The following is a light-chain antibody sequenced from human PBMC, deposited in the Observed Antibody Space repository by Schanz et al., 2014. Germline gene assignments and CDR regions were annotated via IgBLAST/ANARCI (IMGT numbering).Light chain of an antibody. J-gene: IGLJ2*01. V-gene: IGLV1-40*01. CDR1: SSNIGAGYD. CDR2: GYI. CDR3: AAWDDSLNGHVV. Sequence: QSVLTQPPSVSGAPGQRVTISCTGSSSNIGAGYDIHWYQQLPGTAPKLLIYGYINRPSGVPDRFSGSKSGTSASLAISGLQSEDEAHYYCAAWDDSLNGHVVFGGGTKLTVL.